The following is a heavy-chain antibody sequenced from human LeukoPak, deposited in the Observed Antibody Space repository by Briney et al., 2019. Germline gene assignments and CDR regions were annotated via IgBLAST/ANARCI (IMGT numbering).Heavy chain of an antibody. V-gene: IGHV3-48*03. CDR1: GFTFSSYE. CDR3: ARDVVDGSGSYDAFQP. CDR2: ISSSGSTI. Sequence: PGGSLRLSCAASGFTFSSYEMNWVRQAPGKGLEWVSYISSSGSTIYYADSVKGRFTISRDNAKNSLYLQMNSLRAEDTAVYYCARDVVDGSGSYDAFQPWGQGTLVTVSS. J-gene: IGHJ5*02. D-gene: IGHD3-10*01.